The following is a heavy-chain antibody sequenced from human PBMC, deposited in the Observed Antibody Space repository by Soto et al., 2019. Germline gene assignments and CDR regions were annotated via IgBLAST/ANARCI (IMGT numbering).Heavy chain of an antibody. V-gene: IGHV1-69*02. D-gene: IGHD2-21*02. CDR2: IIPILGIA. CDR3: ARVGEGVAYCGGDCSNAFDI. CDR1: GGTFSSYT. Sequence: QVQLVQSGAEVKKPGSSVKVSCKASGGTFSSYTISWVRQAPGQGLEWMGRIIPILGIANYAQKFQGRVTITADKSTSTAYMELSSLRSEDTAVYYCARVGEGVAYCGGDCSNAFDIWGQGTMVTVSS. J-gene: IGHJ3*02.